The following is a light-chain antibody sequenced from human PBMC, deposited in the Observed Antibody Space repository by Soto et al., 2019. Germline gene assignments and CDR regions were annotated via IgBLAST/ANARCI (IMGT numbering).Light chain of an antibody. CDR3: QKYNTAPLT. Sequence: DLQMTQSQSSLSASVGDRVTITCRASQGISKDLAWFQQKPGKVPKLLIYTASTLQSGVPSRFSGSGSGTRFTLTISSLQPEDVATYYCQKYNTAPLTFGGGTKVEIK. J-gene: IGKJ4*01. V-gene: IGKV1-27*01. CDR1: QGISKD. CDR2: TAS.